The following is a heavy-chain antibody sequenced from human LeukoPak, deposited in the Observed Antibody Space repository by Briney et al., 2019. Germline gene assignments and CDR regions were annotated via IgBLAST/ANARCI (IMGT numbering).Heavy chain of an antibody. D-gene: IGHD4-11*01. CDR2: ITGSGDST. V-gene: IGHV3-23*01. Sequence: GGSLRLSCVASGFIISSYGINWVRQAPGKGLEWVSHITGSGDSTYYADSVKGRFTISRDNSKNTVYVQMNSLRAEDTAVYYCAKDDSMTLDHFDTWGQGTLVTVSS. J-gene: IGHJ4*02. CDR3: AKDDSMTLDHFDT. CDR1: GFIISSYG.